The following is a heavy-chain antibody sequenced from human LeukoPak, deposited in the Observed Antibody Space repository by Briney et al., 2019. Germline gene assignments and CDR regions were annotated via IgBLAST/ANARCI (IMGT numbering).Heavy chain of an antibody. V-gene: IGHV1-18*01. CDR3: ARASYSYDINGWVPFDY. D-gene: IGHD3-22*01. J-gene: IGHJ4*02. CDR2: ISAYNGNT. CDR1: GYTFTSYG. Sequence: ASVKVSCKASGYTFTSYGISWVRQAPGQGLEWMGWISAYNGNTNYAQKLQGRVTMTTDTSTSTAYMELRSLRSDDTAVYYCARASYSYDINGWVPFDYWGQGTLVTVSS.